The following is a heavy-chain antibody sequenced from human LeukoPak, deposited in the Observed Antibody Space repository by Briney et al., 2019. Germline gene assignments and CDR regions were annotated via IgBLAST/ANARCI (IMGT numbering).Heavy chain of an antibody. CDR1: GFNFRAYW. J-gene: IGHJ3*01. V-gene: IGHV3-23*01. D-gene: IGHD4-17*01. CDR2: ITGSGGWT. Sequence: PGGSLRLSCTTSGFNFRAYWMAWVRQAPGKGLEWVSAITGSGGWTLYADSVKGRFTISRDNSKNTLYLEMSSLRVEDTAVYYCAKDPNGDYIGAFDVWGQGTMVTVSS. CDR3: AKDPNGDYIGAFDV.